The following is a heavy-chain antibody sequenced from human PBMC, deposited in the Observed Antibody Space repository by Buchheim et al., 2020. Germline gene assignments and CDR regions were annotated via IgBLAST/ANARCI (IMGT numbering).Heavy chain of an antibody. D-gene: IGHD3-22*01. CDR2: INHSGST. Sequence: QVQLQQWGAGLLKPSETLSLTCAVYGGSFSGYYWSWIRQPPGKGLEWIGEINHSGSTNYNPSLKSRVTISVDTSKNPFSLKLSSVTAADTAVYYCARGKNYYDSSGYSRWGQGTL. CDR3: ARGKNYYDSSGYSR. J-gene: IGHJ4*02. V-gene: IGHV4-34*01. CDR1: GGSFSGYY.